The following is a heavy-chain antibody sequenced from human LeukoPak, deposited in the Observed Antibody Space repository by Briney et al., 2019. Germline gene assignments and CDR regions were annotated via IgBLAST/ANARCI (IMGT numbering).Heavy chain of an antibody. CDR3: ARHEYSGSYYGLSWFDP. CDR1: GGSISSSGYY. J-gene: IGHJ5*02. CDR2: IYYSGST. D-gene: IGHD1-26*01. Sequence: SETLSLTCTVSGGSISSSGYYWGWIRQPPGKGLELIASIYYSGSTYYNPSLKSRVTISVDTSKNQLSLKLSSLTAADTAVYYCARHEYSGSYYGLSWFDPWGQGTLVTVSS. V-gene: IGHV4-39*01.